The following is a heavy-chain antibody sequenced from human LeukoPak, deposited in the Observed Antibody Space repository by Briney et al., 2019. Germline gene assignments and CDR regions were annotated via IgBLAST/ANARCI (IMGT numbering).Heavy chain of an antibody. V-gene: IGHV3-49*03. D-gene: IGHD1-1*01. J-gene: IGHJ4*02. CDR3: TRDRGAYNLYDY. CDR2: IRSKAYGETA. Sequence: GGSLRLSCTASGFTFGDYAMSWIRQAPGKGLEWVGLIRSKAYGETADYAASVKGRFTISRDDSKAIAYLQMNSLKTEDTAVYHCTRDRGAYNLYDYWGQGTLVTVSS. CDR1: GFTFGDYA.